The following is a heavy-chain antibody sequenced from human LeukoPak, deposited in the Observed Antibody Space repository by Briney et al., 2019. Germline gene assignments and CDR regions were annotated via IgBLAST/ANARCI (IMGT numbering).Heavy chain of an antibody. CDR3: TRGGSMEADILTGYRAFGI. J-gene: IGHJ3*02. CDR1: GGSISSYY. D-gene: IGHD3-9*01. CDR2: INPSVTT. V-gene: IGHV4-34*01. Sequence: SETLSLTCTVSGGSISSYYWSWIRQSPGKGLEWIGEINPSVTTNYNPSLKSRVTISLDTSKNQFSLILTSVTAADTAVYYCTRGGSMEADILTGYRAFGIWGQGTLVTVSS.